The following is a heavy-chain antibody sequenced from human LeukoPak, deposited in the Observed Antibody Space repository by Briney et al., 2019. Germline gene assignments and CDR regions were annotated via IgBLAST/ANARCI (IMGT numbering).Heavy chain of an antibody. CDR2: INPNSGGT. J-gene: IGHJ6*03. CDR3: ARNIAVAGQYYYMDV. CDR1: GYTFTGYY. V-gene: IGHV1-2*02. Sequence: ASVKVSCKASGYTFTGYYIHWVRQAPGQGLEWMGWINPNSGGTNYAQKFQGRVTMTRDTSMSTAYMELSGLRSDDTAVYYCARNIAVAGQYYYMDVWGKGTTVTVSS. D-gene: IGHD6-19*01.